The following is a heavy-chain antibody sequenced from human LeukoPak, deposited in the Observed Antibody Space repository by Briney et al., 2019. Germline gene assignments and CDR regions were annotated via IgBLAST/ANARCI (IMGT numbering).Heavy chain of an antibody. J-gene: IGHJ4*02. CDR2: ISGSGGST. CDR1: GFTFSSYA. Sequence: PGGSLRLSCAASGFTFSSYAMSWVRQAPGKGLEWFSAISGSGGSTDYADSVKGRFTISRDNSKNTLYLQMNSLRAEDTAVYYCANSFVWGSYRFFDYWGQGPLVPVSS. CDR3: ANSFVWGSYRFFDY. D-gene: IGHD3-16*02. V-gene: IGHV3-23*01.